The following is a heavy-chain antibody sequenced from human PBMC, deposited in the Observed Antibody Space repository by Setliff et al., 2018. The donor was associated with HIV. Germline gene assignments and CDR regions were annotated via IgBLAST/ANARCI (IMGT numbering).Heavy chain of an antibody. Sequence: KVSCKASGGTFSSYTISWVRQAPGQGLEWMGGIIPIFGTANFAQKFQGRVTITTDESTSTAYMELSSLRSEDTAMYYCARPPLLNYYDSSGYSHDAFDIWGQGTMVTVSS. V-gene: IGHV1-69*05. J-gene: IGHJ3*02. D-gene: IGHD3-22*01. CDR2: IIPIFGTA. CDR1: GGTFSSYT. CDR3: ARPPLLNYYDSSGYSHDAFDI.